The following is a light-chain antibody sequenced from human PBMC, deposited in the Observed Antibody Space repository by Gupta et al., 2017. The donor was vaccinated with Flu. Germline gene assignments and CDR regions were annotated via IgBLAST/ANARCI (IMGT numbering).Light chain of an antibody. CDR1: SGSITNNY. CDR3: QSYEASNQV. Sequence: NFMLTQPHSVSGSPGTTVTISCTRSSGSITNNYVHWYQQRPGSSPVILIYEDDQRPSGVPDRFSGSIDRSSNSAALTISGLRTEDEDDYYCQSYEASNQVFGGGTKVTVL. V-gene: IGLV6-57*01. J-gene: IGLJ2*01. CDR2: EDD.